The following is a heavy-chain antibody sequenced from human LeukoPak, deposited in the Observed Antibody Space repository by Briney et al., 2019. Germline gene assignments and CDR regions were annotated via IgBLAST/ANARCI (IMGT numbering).Heavy chain of an antibody. CDR2: INNNVGYT. CDR3: AKQLGYCSDGSCYFPY. D-gene: IGHD2-15*01. CDR1: GFTLISSA. J-gene: IGHJ4*02. Sequence: GGSLRLSCASSGFTLISSAMSWVRQAPGRGREWVSAINNNVGYTYNEDSVQGRFTISRDNSKSTLCLQMNSLRAEDTAVYYCAKQLGYCSDGSCYFPYWGQGTLVTVSS. V-gene: IGHV3-23*01.